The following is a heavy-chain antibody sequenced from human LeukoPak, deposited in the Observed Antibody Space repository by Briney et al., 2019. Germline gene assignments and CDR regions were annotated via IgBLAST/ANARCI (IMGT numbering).Heavy chain of an antibody. CDR3: ARVGSDEYYYMDV. J-gene: IGHJ6*03. Sequence: PSETLSLTCTVSGGSISSYYWSWVRQPPGKGLEWIGYIYYSGSTNYNPSLKSRVTISVDTSKNQFSLKLSSVTAADTAVYYCARVGSDEYYYMDVWGKGTTVTVSS. CDR1: GGSISSYY. V-gene: IGHV4-59*01. CDR2: IYYSGST.